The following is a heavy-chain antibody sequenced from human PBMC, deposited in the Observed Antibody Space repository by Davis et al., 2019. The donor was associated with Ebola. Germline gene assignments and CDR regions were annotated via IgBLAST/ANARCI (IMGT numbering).Heavy chain of an antibody. V-gene: IGHV3-23*01. CDR2: ISGSGGST. CDR3: AKDGEGSYYDY. Sequence: GESLKISCAASGFTFSNYAMSWVRQAPGKGLEWVSAISGSGGSTYYADSVKGRFTISRDNSKNTLYLQMNSLRAEDTAVYYCAKDGEGSYYDYWGQGTLVTVSS. J-gene: IGHJ4*02. CDR1: GFTFSNYA. D-gene: IGHD3-10*01.